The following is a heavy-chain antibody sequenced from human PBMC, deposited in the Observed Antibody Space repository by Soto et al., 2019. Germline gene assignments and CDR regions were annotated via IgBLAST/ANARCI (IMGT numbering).Heavy chain of an antibody. CDR2: IYYSGST. J-gene: IGHJ4*02. CDR1: GGSISSYY. CDR3: ARHDDLSKIAY. V-gene: IGHV4-59*08. Sequence: SETLSLTCTVSGGSISSYYWSWIRQPPGKGLEWIGYIYYSGSTNYNPSLKSRVTISVDTSKNQFSLKLSSVTAADTAVYYCARHDDLSKIAYWGQGTLVTVSS.